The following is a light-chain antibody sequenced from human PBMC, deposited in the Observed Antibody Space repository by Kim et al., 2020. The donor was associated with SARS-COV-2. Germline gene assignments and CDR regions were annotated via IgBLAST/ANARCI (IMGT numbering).Light chain of an antibody. CDR1: SSNIGAGYD. CDR3: QSYDSTLSVV. Sequence: QSVLTQPPSVSGAPGQRVTISCTGSSSNIGAGYDVHWYRQLPGSAPRLLIYANSNRPSGVPDRFSGSKSGTSASLAITGLQAEDEADYYCQSYDSTLSVVFGGGTQLTVL. J-gene: IGLJ2*01. V-gene: IGLV1-40*01. CDR2: ANS.